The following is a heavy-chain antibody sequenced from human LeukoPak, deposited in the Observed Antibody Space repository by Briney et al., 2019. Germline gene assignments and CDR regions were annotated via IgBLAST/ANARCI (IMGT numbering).Heavy chain of an antibody. CDR1: GGSFSGYY. D-gene: IGHD3-22*01. J-gene: IGHJ6*02. Sequence: SETLSLTCAVYGGSFSGYYWSWIRQPPGKGLEWIGEINHSGSTNYNPSLKGRVTISVDTSKNQFSLKLSSVTAADTAVYYCARALYYYDSSGYYRVYYGMDVWGQGTTVTVSS. CDR3: ARALYYYDSSGYYRVYYGMDV. V-gene: IGHV4-34*01. CDR2: INHSGST.